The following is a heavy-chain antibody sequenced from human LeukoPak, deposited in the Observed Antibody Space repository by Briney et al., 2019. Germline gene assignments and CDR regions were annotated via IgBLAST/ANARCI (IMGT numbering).Heavy chain of an antibody. D-gene: IGHD2-15*01. CDR2: IKAGNGDT. Sequence: ASVKVSCKASGYIFTKYVVHWVRQAPGQRPEWMGWIKAGNGDTKYSQNFQDRLTITRDTSASTVYMELSSLTSEDTAVYYCVRGVVVVAAGLRSLKIWFDTWGQGTLVTVSP. CDR3: VRGVVVVAAGLRSLKIWFDT. V-gene: IGHV1-3*01. J-gene: IGHJ5*02. CDR1: GYIFTKYV.